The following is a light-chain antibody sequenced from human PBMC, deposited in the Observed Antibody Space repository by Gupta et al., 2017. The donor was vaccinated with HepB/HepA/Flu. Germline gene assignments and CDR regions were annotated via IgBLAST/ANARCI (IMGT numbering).Light chain of an antibody. Sequence: QSVLTQPPSASGPPGQRVTISCSGSSSNIGSNSVNWYQQLPGTAPKLLIYSSNQRPSGVPERFSGSKSGTSASLAISGLQSEDEADYYCAAWDDSLDGWVFGGGTKLTVL. J-gene: IGLJ3*02. CDR1: SSNIGSNS. CDR2: SSN. V-gene: IGLV1-44*01. CDR3: AAWDDSLDGWV.